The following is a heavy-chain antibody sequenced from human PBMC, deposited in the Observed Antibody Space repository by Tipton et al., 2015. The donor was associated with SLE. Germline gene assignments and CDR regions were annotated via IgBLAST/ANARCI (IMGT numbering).Heavy chain of an antibody. CDR2: VNSLGTI. D-gene: IGHD5-12*01. CDR1: SESFSGYF. Sequence: LRLSCAVYSESFSGYFCSWIRQSPGKGLEWIGEVNSLGTINYSPSLKSRLTISLDTSKNHFSLKLSSVTAADTAVYYCARHGASRLRGPFDLWGQGTMVTVSP. CDR3: ARHGASRLRGPFDL. V-gene: IGHV4-34*01. J-gene: IGHJ3*01.